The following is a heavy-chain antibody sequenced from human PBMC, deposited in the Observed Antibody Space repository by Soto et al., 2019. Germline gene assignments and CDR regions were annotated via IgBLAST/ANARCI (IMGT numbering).Heavy chain of an antibody. CDR1: GLTFSSYW. V-gene: IGHV3-74*01. D-gene: IGHD3-22*01. Sequence: GGSLRLSCAASGLTFSSYWMHWVRQAPGKGLVWVSRINSDGSSTSYADSVKGRFTISRDNAKNTLYPQMNSLRAEDTAVYYCRWLFDLGYYYGMDVWGQGTTVTVSS. CDR3: RWLFDLGYYYGMDV. CDR2: INSDGSST. J-gene: IGHJ6*02.